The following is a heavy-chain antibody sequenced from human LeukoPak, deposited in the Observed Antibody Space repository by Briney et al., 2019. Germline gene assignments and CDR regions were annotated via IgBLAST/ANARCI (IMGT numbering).Heavy chain of an antibody. CDR2: ISSSSSYI. D-gene: IGHD3-9*01. CDR3: AKENDMTESWFDP. V-gene: IGHV3-21*01. CDR1: GFTFSSYS. J-gene: IGHJ5*02. Sequence: PGGSLRLSCAASGFTFSSYSMNWVRQAPGKGLEWVSSISSSSSYIYYTDSVKGRFTLSRDNAKKSLYLQMNSLRAEDTAVYYCAKENDMTESWFDPWGQGTLVTVSS.